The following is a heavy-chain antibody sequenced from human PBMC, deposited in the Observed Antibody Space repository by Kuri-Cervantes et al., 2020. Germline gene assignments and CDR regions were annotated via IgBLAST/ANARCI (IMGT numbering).Heavy chain of an antibody. CDR2: IIPILGTT. D-gene: IGHD3-22*01. V-gene: IGHV1-69*13. J-gene: IGHJ4*02. Sequence: SVKVSCKASGGTFSKCGLSWVRQAPGQGLEWMGGIIPILGTTNYAQNFQGRVTITADESTSTAYMELSSLRSEDTAVYYCASETLYYYDSSGYHNWGQGTLVTVSS. CDR1: GGTFSKCG. CDR3: ASETLYYYDSSGYHN.